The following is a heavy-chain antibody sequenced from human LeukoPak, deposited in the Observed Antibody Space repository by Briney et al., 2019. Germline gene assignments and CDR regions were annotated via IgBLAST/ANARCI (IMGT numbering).Heavy chain of an antibody. J-gene: IGHJ4*02. V-gene: IGHV3-7*01. Sequence: PGGSLRLSCAASGFIFSIYWVTWVRQAPGKGLEWVANIKPDGSDTYSMDSVKGRFTISRDNAKDSLYLQMNSLRAEDTAVYYCACRIAAEWGQGTLVTVSS. CDR1: GFIFSIYW. D-gene: IGHD6-13*01. CDR2: IKPDGSDT. CDR3: ACRIAAE.